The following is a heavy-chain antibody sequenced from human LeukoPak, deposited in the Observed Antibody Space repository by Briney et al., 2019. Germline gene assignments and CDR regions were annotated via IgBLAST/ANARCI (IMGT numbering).Heavy chain of an antibody. CDR1: GGSISSYY. Sequence: PSETLSLTCTVSGGSISSYYWSWIRQPPGKGLRWIGNIYYSGYTTYSPSLRSRVTISVDTSKKQFSLKLSSVTAADTAVYYCASNYYGSGPYFGYWGQGTLVTVSS. D-gene: IGHD3-10*01. J-gene: IGHJ4*02. CDR3: ASNYYGSGPYFGY. CDR2: IYYSGYT. V-gene: IGHV4-59*12.